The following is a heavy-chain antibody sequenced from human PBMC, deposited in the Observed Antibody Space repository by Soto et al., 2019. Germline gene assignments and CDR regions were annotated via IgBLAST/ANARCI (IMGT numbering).Heavy chain of an antibody. J-gene: IGHJ6*02. D-gene: IGHD6-13*01. CDR2: ISYDGSSK. V-gene: IGHV3-30-3*01. Sequence: GGSLRLSCAASGFTFSSYAMHWVRQAPGKGLEWVAIISYDGSSKYYADSVKGRFTISRDNSKNTLYLQMNSLRAEDTAVYYCARDPLAGTAAGAGGMDVWGQGTTVTVSS. CDR3: ARDPLAGTAAGAGGMDV. CDR1: GFTFSSYA.